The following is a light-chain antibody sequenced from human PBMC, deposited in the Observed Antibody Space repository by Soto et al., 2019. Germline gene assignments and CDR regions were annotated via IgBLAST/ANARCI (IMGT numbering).Light chain of an antibody. CDR1: SSDVGVYNY. Sequence: HSVLTQPASVSGSPGQSITISCTGTSSDVGVYNYVSWYQQHPGKAPKLMIYEVSNRPSGVSNRFSGSKSGNTASLTISGLQAEDEADYYCRSYTSSSTYVFGTGTKV. V-gene: IGLV2-14*01. CDR3: RSYTSSSTYV. J-gene: IGLJ1*01. CDR2: EVS.